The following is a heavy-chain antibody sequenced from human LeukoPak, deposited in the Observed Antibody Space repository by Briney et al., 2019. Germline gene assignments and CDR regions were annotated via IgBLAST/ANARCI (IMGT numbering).Heavy chain of an antibody. CDR1: GFTFDDYG. Sequence: GGSLRLSCAASGFTFDDYGMSWVRQAPGKGLEWVSGINWNGGITGYADSVKGRFTISRDNAKNSLYLQMNSLRAEDTAVYYCARIMTQQMVFDYWGQGTLVTVSS. J-gene: IGHJ4*02. CDR2: INWNGGIT. V-gene: IGHV3-20*04. CDR3: ARIMTQQMVFDY. D-gene: IGHD6-13*01.